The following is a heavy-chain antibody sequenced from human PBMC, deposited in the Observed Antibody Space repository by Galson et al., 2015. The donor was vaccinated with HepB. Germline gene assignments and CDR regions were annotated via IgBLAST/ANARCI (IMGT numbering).Heavy chain of an antibody. J-gene: IGHJ4*02. Sequence: SLRLSCAASEFTFSSYSMNWVRQAPGKGLEWVSSISSTGRYIYYADSLKGRFTISRDNAKNSLYLQMSSLRAEDTAVYYCARADVDAAMVRLYLSDSWGQGTLVTVSS. CDR2: ISSTGRYI. D-gene: IGHD5-18*01. V-gene: IGHV3-21*01. CDR1: EFTFSSYS. CDR3: ARADVDAAMVRLYLSDS.